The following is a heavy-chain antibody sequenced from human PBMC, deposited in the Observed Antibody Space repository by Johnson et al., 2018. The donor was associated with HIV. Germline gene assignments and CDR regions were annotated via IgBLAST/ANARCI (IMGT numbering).Heavy chain of an antibody. CDR2: ISSDGSRT. CDR1: GFTFSNAW. Sequence: MQVVKSGGGLVKPGGSLRLSCAASGFTFSNAWMSWVRQAPGKGLVWVSRISSDGSRTYYADSVKGRFTISRDNAKNTLYLQMNSLRAEDTAVYYCAKDQWGSSWTNDAFDIWGQGTMVTVSS. CDR3: AKDQWGSSWTNDAFDI. V-gene: IGHV3-74*01. J-gene: IGHJ3*02. D-gene: IGHD6-13*01.